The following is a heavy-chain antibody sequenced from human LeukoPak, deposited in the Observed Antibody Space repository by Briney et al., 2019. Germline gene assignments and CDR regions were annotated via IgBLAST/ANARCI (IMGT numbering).Heavy chain of an antibody. CDR1: GGSISSYY. Sequence: SETLFLTCTVSGGSISSYYWSWIRQPAGKGLEWIGRIYTSGSTNYNPSLKSRVTISVDTSKNQFSLKLSSVTAADTAVYYCARDFWDYYDSSGYCFGYWGQGTLVTVSS. J-gene: IGHJ4*02. CDR3: ARDFWDYYDSSGYCFGY. D-gene: IGHD3-22*01. V-gene: IGHV4-4*07. CDR2: IYTSGST.